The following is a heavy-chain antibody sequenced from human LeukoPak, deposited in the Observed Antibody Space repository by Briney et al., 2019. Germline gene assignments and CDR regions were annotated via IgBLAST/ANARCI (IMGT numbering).Heavy chain of an antibody. CDR2: ISSSGSTI. CDR1: GFTVSSNY. J-gene: IGHJ2*01. V-gene: IGHV3-11*04. CDR3: ARDRRYFDL. Sequence: GGSLRLSCAASGFTVSSNYMSWVRQAPGKGLEWVSYISSSGSTIYYADSVKGRFTISRDNAKNLLYLQMNSLRAEDTAVYYCARDRRYFDLWGRGSLVTVSS.